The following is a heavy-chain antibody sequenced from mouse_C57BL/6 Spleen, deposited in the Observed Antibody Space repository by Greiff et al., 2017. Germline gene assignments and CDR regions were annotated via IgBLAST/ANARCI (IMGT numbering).Heavy chain of an antibody. CDR3: ARDMCFYAMDD. CDR2: IRNKANGYTT. J-gene: IGHJ4*01. CDR1: GFTFTDYY. Sequence: EVLLVESGGGLVQPGGSLSLSCAASGFTFTDYYMSWVRQPPGKALEWLGFIRNKANGYTTEYNASVKGRFTITRDNSQSIIYIQMNALRAEDSATYYCARDMCFYAMDDWGQGTSVTVSS. V-gene: IGHV7-3*01.